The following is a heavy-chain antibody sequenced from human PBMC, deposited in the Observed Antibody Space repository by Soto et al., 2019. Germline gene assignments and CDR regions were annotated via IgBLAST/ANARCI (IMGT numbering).Heavy chain of an antibody. CDR1: GFTFSSYD. Sequence: GGSLRLSCAASGFTFSSYDMHWVRQATGKGLEWVSAIGTAGDPYHPGSVKGRFTISRENAKNSLYLQMNSLRAGDTAVYYCARGNGRESSSPGGYYGMDVWGQGTTVTVSS. CDR3: ARGNGRESSSPGGYYGMDV. J-gene: IGHJ6*02. CDR2: IGTAGDP. V-gene: IGHV3-13*05. D-gene: IGHD6-6*01.